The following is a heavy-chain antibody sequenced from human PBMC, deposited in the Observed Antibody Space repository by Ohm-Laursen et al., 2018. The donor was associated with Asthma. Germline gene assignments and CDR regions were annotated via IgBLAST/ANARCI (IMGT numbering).Heavy chain of an antibody. J-gene: IGHJ4*02. CDR3: AGPISARQYYDFWSGYDY. CDR1: GGTFSSYA. V-gene: IGHV1-69*13. CDR2: IIPIFGTA. D-gene: IGHD3-3*01. Sequence: SVKVSCKASGGTFSSYAISWVRQAPGQGLEWMGGIIPIFGTANYAQKFQGRVTITADESTSTAYMELSRLRSDDTAVYYCAGPISARQYYDFWSGYDYWGQGTLVTVSS.